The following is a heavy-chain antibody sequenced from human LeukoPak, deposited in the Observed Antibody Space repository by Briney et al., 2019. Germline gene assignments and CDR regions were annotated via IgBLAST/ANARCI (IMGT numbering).Heavy chain of an antibody. J-gene: IGHJ4*02. V-gene: IGHV3-20*04. CDR2: ISWNSGSI. Sequence: GGSLRLSCAASGFTFSSYGMSWVRQAPGKGLEWVSGISWNSGSIGYADSVKGRFTISRDNAKNSLYLQMNSLRAEDAAIYYCARGGAPYFDWCFDYWGQGTLVTVSS. D-gene: IGHD3-9*01. CDR3: ARGGAPYFDWCFDY. CDR1: GFTFSSYG.